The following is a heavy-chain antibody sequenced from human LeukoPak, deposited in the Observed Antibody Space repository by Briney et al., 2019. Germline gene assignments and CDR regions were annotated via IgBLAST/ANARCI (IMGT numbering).Heavy chain of an antibody. D-gene: IGHD1-26*01. Sequence: SVKLSCKASGYTFTYRYLHWVRQAPGQALEWMGWITPFNGNTNYAQKFQDRVTITRDRSMSTAYMELSSLRSEDTAMYYCATSGDSGSFPRNYYYGMDVWGQGTTVTVSS. V-gene: IGHV1-45*02. CDR3: ATSGDSGSFPRNYYYGMDV. J-gene: IGHJ6*02. CDR1: GYTFTYRY. CDR2: ITPFNGNT.